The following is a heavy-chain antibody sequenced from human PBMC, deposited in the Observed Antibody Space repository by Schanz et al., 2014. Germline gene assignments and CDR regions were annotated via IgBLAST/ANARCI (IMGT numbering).Heavy chain of an antibody. CDR2: ISGSGGST. V-gene: IGHV3-23*01. J-gene: IGHJ4*02. Sequence: EVQLLESGGGLVQPGGSLRLSCAASGFTFSSYAMSWVRQAPGKGLEWVSAISGSGGSTYYAASVKGRFTISRDNSKNTLYLQMNSLRAEDTAVYYCAKDLVWACGGDCHYFDYWGQGTLVTVSS. D-gene: IGHD2-21*02. CDR1: GFTFSSYA. CDR3: AKDLVWACGGDCHYFDY.